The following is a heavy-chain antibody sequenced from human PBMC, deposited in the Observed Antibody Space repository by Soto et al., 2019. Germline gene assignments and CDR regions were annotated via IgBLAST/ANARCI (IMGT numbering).Heavy chain of an antibody. D-gene: IGHD3-10*01. CDR2: ISNNNRHT. CDR3: ARHKPYCSETGAGDGMDV. CDR1: GITLSDYY. J-gene: IGHJ6*02. Sequence: QVQLVESGGGLVKPGGSLRLSCAASGITLSDYYMSWIRQAPGKGLEWVSYISNNNRHTNYADAVKGRFTISKDNANKSLDPPMSSLRVEDTAVYYCARHKPYCSETGAGDGMDVWGQGTTVTVSS. V-gene: IGHV3-11*05.